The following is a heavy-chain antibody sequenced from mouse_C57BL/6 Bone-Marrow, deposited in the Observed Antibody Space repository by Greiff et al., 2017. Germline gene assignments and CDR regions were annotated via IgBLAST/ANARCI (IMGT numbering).Heavy chain of an antibody. D-gene: IGHD1-1*01. CDR3: ARGLYYYGSFYYYAMDY. CDR2: ISDGGSYT. J-gene: IGHJ4*01. V-gene: IGHV5-4*03. Sequence: DVKLVESGGGLVKPGGSLKLSCAASGFTFSSYAMSWVRQTPEKRLEWVATISDGGSYTYYPDNVKGRFTISRDNAKNNLYLQMSHLKSEDTAMYYCARGLYYYGSFYYYAMDYWGQGTSVTVSS. CDR1: GFTFSSYA.